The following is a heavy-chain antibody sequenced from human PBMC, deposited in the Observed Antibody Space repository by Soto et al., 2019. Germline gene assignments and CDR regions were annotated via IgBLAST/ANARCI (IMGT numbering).Heavy chain of an antibody. D-gene: IGHD3-22*01. CDR2: ISGSGGST. J-gene: IGHJ5*02. CDR3: AKDRTMIVVAISDYSWFDP. CDR1: GFTFSSYA. Sequence: PGGSLRLSCAASGFTFSSYAMSWVRQAPGKGLEWVSAISGSGGSTYYADSVKGRFTISRDNSKNTLYLQMNSLRAEDTAVYYCAKDRTMIVVAISDYSWFDPWGQGTLVTVSS. V-gene: IGHV3-23*01.